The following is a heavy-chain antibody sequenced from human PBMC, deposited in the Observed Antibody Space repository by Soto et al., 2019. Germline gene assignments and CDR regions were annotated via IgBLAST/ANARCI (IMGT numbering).Heavy chain of an antibody. CDR2: ISYDGSNK. CDR1: GATSRSYA. D-gene: IGHD2-15*01. CDR3: ARDARYCSGGSCYYGEAYFDY. J-gene: IGHJ4*02. V-gene: IGHV3-30-3*01. Sequence: VGCLIPSCAAPGATSRSYAMRWVLQAQANGAETVAVISYDGSNKYYAESVKGRFTISRDNSKNTLYLQMNGLRAEDTAVYYCARDARYCSGGSCYYGEAYFDYWGQGTMVTVSS.